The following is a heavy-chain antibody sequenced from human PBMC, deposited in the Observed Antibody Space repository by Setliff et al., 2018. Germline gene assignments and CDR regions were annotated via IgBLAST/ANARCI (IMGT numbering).Heavy chain of an antibody. V-gene: IGHV7-4-1*01. CDR3: VRGTVIAYGMDV. CDR1: GYTFTSYP. CDR2: INTGNGSP. D-gene: IGHD4-17*01. J-gene: IGHJ6*02. Sequence: GASVKVSCKASGYTFTSYPINWMRQAPGQGPEWLGWINTGNGSPTYAQGCTGRCVFSLDTSVSSAYLQIFSLKSEDTAVYYCVRGTVIAYGMDVWGQGTTVTVSS.